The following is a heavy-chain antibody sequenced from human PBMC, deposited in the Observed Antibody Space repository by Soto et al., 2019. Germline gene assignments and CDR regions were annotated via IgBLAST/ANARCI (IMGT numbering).Heavy chain of an antibody. Sequence: QVQLVQSGAEVKKPGASVKVSCKASGYTFTSYGISWVRQASGQGLEWMGWISAYNGNTKYAQKLQGRVTMTTDTSTSAAYMELRSPRSGDTAVYYCARDEAYKWNDGGWFDPLGQGTLVTVSS. CDR1: GYTFTSYG. J-gene: IGHJ5*02. V-gene: IGHV1-18*01. CDR2: ISAYNGNT. D-gene: IGHD1-1*01. CDR3: ARDEAYKWNDGGWFDP.